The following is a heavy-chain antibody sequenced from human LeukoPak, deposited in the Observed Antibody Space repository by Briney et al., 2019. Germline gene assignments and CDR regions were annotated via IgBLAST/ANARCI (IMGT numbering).Heavy chain of an antibody. Sequence: SETLSLTCTVSGGSISSSSYYWGWIRQPPGKGLEWIGSIYYSGSTYYNPSLKSRVTISVDTSKNQFSLKLSSVTAANTAVYYCARDLNIAVAATGFDYWGQGTLVTVSS. CDR2: IYYSGST. J-gene: IGHJ4*02. CDR3: ARDLNIAVAATGFDY. D-gene: IGHD6-19*01. V-gene: IGHV4-39*07. CDR1: GGSISSSSYY.